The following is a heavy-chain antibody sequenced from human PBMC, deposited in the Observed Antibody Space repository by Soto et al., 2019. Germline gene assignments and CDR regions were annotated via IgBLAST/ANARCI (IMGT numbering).Heavy chain of an antibody. CDR3: ARSVPKDSSGYYYGLYYYYGMDV. Sequence: VASVKVSCKASGGTFSSYAISWVRQAPGQGLAWMGGIIPIFGTANYAQKFQGRVTITADESTSTAYMELSSLRSEDTAVYYCARSVPKDSSGYYYGLYYYYGMDVWGQGTTVTVSS. V-gene: IGHV1-69*13. CDR1: GGTFSSYA. J-gene: IGHJ6*02. D-gene: IGHD3-22*01. CDR2: IIPIFGTA.